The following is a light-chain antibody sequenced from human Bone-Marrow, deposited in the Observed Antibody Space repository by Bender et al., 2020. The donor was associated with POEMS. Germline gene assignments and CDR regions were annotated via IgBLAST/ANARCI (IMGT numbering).Light chain of an antibody. CDR2: QGD. J-gene: IGLJ1*01. V-gene: IGLV3-1*01. CDR3: LAWHSNTALYV. Sequence: SYDLTQPPSVSVSPGQTSIITCSGDNLENQYTSWYQQKPGQSPVVVIYQGDKGPQEIPEQFSGPTTGNTATLTIRGTQAIDEADYFCLAWHSNTALYVFGTGTRVIVL. CDR1: NLENQY.